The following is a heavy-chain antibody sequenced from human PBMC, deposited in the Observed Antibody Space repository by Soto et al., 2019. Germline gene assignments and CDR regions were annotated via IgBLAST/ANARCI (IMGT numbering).Heavy chain of an antibody. J-gene: IGHJ5*02. CDR1: GGSFSGYY. Sequence: QVQLQQWGAGLLKPSETLSLTCAVYGGSFSGYYWSWIRQPPGKGLEWIGEINQSGSTNYNPSLKSRVTISVDTSKNQLSLKLSSVTAADTAVYYCARVTTYCSGGSCYPNWFDPWGQGTLVTVSS. D-gene: IGHD2-15*01. V-gene: IGHV4-34*01. CDR2: INQSGST. CDR3: ARVTTYCSGGSCYPNWFDP.